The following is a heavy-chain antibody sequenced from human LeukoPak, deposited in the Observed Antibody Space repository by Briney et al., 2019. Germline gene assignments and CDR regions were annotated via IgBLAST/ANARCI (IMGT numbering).Heavy chain of an antibody. CDR1: GGSISSYY. J-gene: IGHJ5*02. V-gene: IGHV4-59*01. Sequence: SETLSLTCTVSGGSISSYYWSWIRQPPGKGLEWIGYIYYSGSTNYNPSLKSRVTISVDTSKNQFSLKLSSVTAADTAVYYCASTTSGSRPWFDPWGQGTLVTVSS. CDR3: ASTTSGSRPWFDP. CDR2: IYYSGST. D-gene: IGHD1-26*01.